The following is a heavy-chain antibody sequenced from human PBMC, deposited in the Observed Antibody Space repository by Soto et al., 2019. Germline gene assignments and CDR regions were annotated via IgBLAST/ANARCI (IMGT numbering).Heavy chain of an antibody. Sequence: GGSLRLSXAVSGFTFRSYEMNWVRQAPGKGLEWVSYISNSGSTIYYADSVNGRFTISRDNAKNLLYLQMNSLRAEDTAIYYCARDSESYYYDSSGSDYWGQGTLVTVSS. CDR2: ISNSGSTI. J-gene: IGHJ4*02. V-gene: IGHV3-48*03. CDR1: GFTFRSYE. CDR3: ARDSESYYYDSSGSDY. D-gene: IGHD3-22*01.